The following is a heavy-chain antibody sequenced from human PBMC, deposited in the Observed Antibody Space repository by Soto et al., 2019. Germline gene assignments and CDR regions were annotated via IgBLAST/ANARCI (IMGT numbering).Heavy chain of an antibody. CDR1: GGSISSGGYS. V-gene: IGHV4-30-2*01. CDR2: INHSGST. Sequence: SETLSLTCAVSGGSISSGGYSWSWIRQPPGKGLEWIGEINHSGSTNYNPSLKNRVTISVDTSKNQFSLKLSSVTAADTAVYYCARTPDHWGQGTPVTISS. CDR3: ARTPDH. D-gene: IGHD2-15*01. J-gene: IGHJ4*02.